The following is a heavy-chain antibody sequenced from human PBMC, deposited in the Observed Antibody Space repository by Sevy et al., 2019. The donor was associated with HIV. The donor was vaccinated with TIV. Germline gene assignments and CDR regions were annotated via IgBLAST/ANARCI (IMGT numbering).Heavy chain of an antibody. D-gene: IGHD2-15*01. V-gene: IGHV3-53*01. CDR3: TREDIVLGEDNYYGMDV. Sequence: GGSLRRSCVVSGFSVSSNYMSWVRQAPGKGLEWVSNIYSDGRTYYADSVRGRFTISRDTSKNTVYLEMKSQRAEDTAVYYCTREDIVLGEDNYYGMDVWGHGTTVTVSS. J-gene: IGHJ6*02. CDR1: GFSVSSNY. CDR2: IYSDGRT.